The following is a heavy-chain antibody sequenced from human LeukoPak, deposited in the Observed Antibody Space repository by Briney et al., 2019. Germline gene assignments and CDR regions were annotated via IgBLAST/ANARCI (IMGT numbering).Heavy chain of an antibody. CDR3: ARDPSLGYCSSTSCYPLDY. CDR1: GYTFTGYY. J-gene: IGHJ4*02. D-gene: IGHD2-2*01. Sequence: ASMKVSCKASGYTFTGYYMHWVRQAPGQGLEWMGWINPNSGGTNYAQKFQGRVTMTRDTSISTAYMELSRLRSDDTAVYYCARDPSLGYCSSTSCYPLDYWGQGTLVTVSS. CDR2: INPNSGGT. V-gene: IGHV1-2*02.